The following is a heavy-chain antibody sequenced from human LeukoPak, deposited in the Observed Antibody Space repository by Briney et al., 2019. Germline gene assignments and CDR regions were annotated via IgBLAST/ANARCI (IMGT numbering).Heavy chain of an antibody. CDR2: LNSDGSSI. D-gene: IGHD6-13*01. Sequence: GGSLRLSCAASGTFSSSWMRWVRQVPGKGLVWVSRLNSDGSSINYADSVKGRFTISRDNAENTLYLQMNSLRVEDTAVYYCARGAAGTLGYWGQGTLVTVSS. J-gene: IGHJ4*02. V-gene: IGHV3-74*01. CDR3: ARGAAGTLGY. CDR1: GTFSSSW.